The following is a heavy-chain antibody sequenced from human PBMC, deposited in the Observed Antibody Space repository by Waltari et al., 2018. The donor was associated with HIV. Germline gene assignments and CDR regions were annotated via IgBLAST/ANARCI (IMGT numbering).Heavy chain of an antibody. V-gene: IGHV4-39*01. CDR2: IYYSGST. J-gene: IGHJ4*02. Sequence: QLQLQESGPGLVKPSETLSLTCTVSGGSISSSSYYWGWIRQPPGKGLEWIGSIYYSGSTYYNPSLKSRVTISVDTSKNQFSLKLSSVTAADTAVYYCARPARGDSYYFDYWGQGTLVTVSS. CDR3: ARPARGDSYYFDY. CDR1: GGSISSSSYY. D-gene: IGHD2-21*01.